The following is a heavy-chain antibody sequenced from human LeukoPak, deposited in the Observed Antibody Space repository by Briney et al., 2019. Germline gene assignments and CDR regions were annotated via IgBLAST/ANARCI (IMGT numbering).Heavy chain of an antibody. D-gene: IGHD3-10*01. V-gene: IGHV4-34*01. CDR3: ARGGRLLWFGELNY. Sequence: SETLSLTCAVCGGSFSGYYWSWIRQPPGKGLEWIGEINHSGSTNYNPSLKSRVTISVDTSKNQFSLKLSSVTAADTAVYYCARGGRLLWFGELNYWGQGTLVTVSS. CDR1: GGSFSGYY. J-gene: IGHJ4*02. CDR2: INHSGST.